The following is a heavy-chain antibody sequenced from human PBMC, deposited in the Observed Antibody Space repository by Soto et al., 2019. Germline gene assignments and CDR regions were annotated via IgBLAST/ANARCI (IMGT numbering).Heavy chain of an antibody. CDR1: GGSISGHY. D-gene: IGHD2-15*01. Sequence: ETLSLTCTVSGGSISGHYWSWIRQPPGKGLEWIGYRYYSGSAKYNPSLKSRVTISVDTSKNQFSLRLSSVTAADTAVYYCARLSVADWFDPWGQGIQVTVSS. V-gene: IGHV4-59*11. CDR2: RYYSGSA. CDR3: ARLSVADWFDP. J-gene: IGHJ5*02.